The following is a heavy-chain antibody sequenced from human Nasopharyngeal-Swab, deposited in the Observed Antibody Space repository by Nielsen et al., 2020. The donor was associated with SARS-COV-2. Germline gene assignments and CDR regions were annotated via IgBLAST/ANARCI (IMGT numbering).Heavy chain of an antibody. Sequence: GESLKISCAASGFTFSSYSMNWVRQAPGKGLEWVSYISSSSSTIYYAESVKGRFTISRDNARNTLFLQMNSLRDEDTAVYYCARPTSVAQRAQAYWGQGTLVTVSS. CDR2: ISSSSSTI. J-gene: IGHJ4*02. V-gene: IGHV3-48*02. CDR3: ARPTSVAQRAQAY. CDR1: GFTFSSYS. D-gene: IGHD4-23*01.